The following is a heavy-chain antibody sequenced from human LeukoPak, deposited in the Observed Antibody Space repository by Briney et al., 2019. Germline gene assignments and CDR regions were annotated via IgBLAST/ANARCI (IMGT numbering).Heavy chain of an antibody. Sequence: ASVKVSCKASGYSFTTCYVHWVRQAPGQGLEWMGWINPNNGGTNYAQKFQGRVTMTRDTSITTAYMELSRLTSDDTAVYYCARGAYYYDSSAYYIFWGQGTLVTVSS. V-gene: IGHV1-2*02. D-gene: IGHD3-22*01. CDR2: INPNNGGT. J-gene: IGHJ4*02. CDR3: ARGAYYYDSSAYYIF. CDR1: GYSFTTCY.